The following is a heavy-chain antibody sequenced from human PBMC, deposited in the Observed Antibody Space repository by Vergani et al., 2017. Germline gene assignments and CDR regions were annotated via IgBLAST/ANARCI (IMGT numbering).Heavy chain of an antibody. Sequence: QVQLQESGPGLVKPSQTLSLTCTVSGASINNDFYYWHWIRQPAGKGLEWIGRIYVSGITDYNSSLQSRVSMSVVTSKNQFTLTLTSVTAADTAVYYCARDNKQLRPRAFDLWVQGTMVTVS. D-gene: IGHD4-23*01. CDR2: IYVSGIT. J-gene: IGHJ3*01. CDR3: ARDNKQLRPRAFDL. V-gene: IGHV4-61*02. CDR1: GASINNDFYY.